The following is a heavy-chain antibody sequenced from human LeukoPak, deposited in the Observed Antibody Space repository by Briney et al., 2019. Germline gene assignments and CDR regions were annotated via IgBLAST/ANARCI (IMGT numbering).Heavy chain of an antibody. CDR2: IYYSGST. CDR1: GGSISSYY. CDR3: ARRQYYYDSSGYYYVSAFDI. V-gene: IGHV4-59*01. Sequence: PSETLSLTCTVSGGSISSYYWSWIRQPPGKGLEWIGYIYYSGSTNYNPSLKSRVTISVDTSKNQFSLKLSSVTAADTAVYYCARRQYYYDSSGYYYVSAFDIWGQGTMVTVSS. D-gene: IGHD3-22*01. J-gene: IGHJ3*02.